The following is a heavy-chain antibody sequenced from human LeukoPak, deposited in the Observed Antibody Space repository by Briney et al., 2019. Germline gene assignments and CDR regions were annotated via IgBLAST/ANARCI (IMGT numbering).Heavy chain of an antibody. CDR2: ISSNGGST. CDR1: GFTFSSYA. D-gene: IGHD1-26*01. CDR3: ARVSGSYYGDAFDI. V-gene: IGHV3-64*01. J-gene: IGHJ3*02. Sequence: GGSLRLSCAASGFTFSSYAMHWVRQAPGKGLEYVSAISSNGGSTYYANSVKGRFTISRDNSKNTLYLQMGSLRAEDMAVHYCARVSGSYYGDAFDIWGQGTMVTVSS.